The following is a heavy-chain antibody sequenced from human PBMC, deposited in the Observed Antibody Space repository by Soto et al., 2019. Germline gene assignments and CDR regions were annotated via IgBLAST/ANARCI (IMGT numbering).Heavy chain of an antibody. CDR3: AKVGSYGYGSNSDVEY. D-gene: IGHD5-18*01. V-gene: IGHV3-30*18. J-gene: IGHJ4*02. Sequence: QVQLVESGGGVVQPGSSLRLSCAVSGFTFRNYGMHWVRQAPGKGLEWVALISYDGSDQYYGESVKGRFTISRDSSKNTLYLDVSSLRLEDTAVYYRAKVGSYGYGSNSDVEYWGQGTMVTVSS. CDR2: ISYDGSDQ. CDR1: GFTFRNYG.